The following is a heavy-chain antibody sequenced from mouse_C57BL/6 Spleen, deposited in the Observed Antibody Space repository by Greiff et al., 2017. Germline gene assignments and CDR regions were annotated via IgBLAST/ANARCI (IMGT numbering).Heavy chain of an antibody. Sequence: VQLQQPGAELVKPGASVKLSCKASGYTFTSYWMHWVKQRPGQGLEWIGMIHPNSGSTNYNEKFKSKATLTVDKSSSPAYMQLSSLTSEDSAVYYCARDYGHAMDYWGQGTSVTVSS. V-gene: IGHV1-64*01. D-gene: IGHD1-1*01. J-gene: IGHJ4*01. CDR1: GYTFTSYW. CDR2: IHPNSGST. CDR3: ARDYGHAMDY.